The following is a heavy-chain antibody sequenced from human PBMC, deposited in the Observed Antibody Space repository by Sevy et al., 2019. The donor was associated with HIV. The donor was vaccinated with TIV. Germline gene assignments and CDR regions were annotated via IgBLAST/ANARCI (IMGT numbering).Heavy chain of an antibody. CDR3: ATDGPAGSGTYYYGMDV. V-gene: IGHV3-15*07. D-gene: IGHD3-10*01. Sequence: GGYLRLSCAASGFTFNNAWMNWVRQAPGKGLQWVGRIKSNTDGGTTDYSAPVKGRFTISRDDSKNTLYLQMNSLKTEDTAVYYCATDGPAGSGTYYYGMDVWGQGTTVTVSS. J-gene: IGHJ6*02. CDR1: GFTFNNAW. CDR2: IKSNTDGGTT.